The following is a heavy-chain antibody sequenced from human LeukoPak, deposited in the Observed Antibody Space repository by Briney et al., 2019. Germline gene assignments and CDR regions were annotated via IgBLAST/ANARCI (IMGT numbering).Heavy chain of an antibody. CDR2: ISGSGGST. D-gene: IGHD3-10*01. V-gene: IGHV3-23*01. CDR1: GFTFSSYG. CDR3: ARDRLLWFGGDY. J-gene: IGHJ4*02. Sequence: PGGTLRLSCAASGFTFSSYGMSWVRQAPGKGLEWVSAISGSGGSTYYADSVKGRFTISRDNAKNSLYLQMNSLRAEDTAVYYCARDRLLWFGGDYWGQGTLVTVSS.